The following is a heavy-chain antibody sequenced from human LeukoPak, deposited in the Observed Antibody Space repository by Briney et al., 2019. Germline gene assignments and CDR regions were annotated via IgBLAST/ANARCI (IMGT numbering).Heavy chain of an antibody. V-gene: IGHV3-48*03. CDR3: ARAGAGSYYGGFDY. CDR2: MSSRGSII. Sequence: GGSLRLSCAASGFTFCSYEMNWVRQAPGKGLEWVSYMSSRGSIIFYADSVKGRFTISRDNAKNSLYLQMDSLRVEDTAVYYCARAGAGSYYGGFDYWGQGSLVTVSS. D-gene: IGHD3-10*01. CDR1: GFTFCSYE. J-gene: IGHJ4*02.